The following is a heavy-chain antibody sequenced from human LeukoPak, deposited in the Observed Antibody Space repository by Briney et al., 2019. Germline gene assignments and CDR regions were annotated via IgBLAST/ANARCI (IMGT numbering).Heavy chain of an antibody. CDR1: GYTFTGYY. V-gene: IGHV1-2*02. J-gene: IGHJ3*02. D-gene: IGHD3-3*01. CDR3: ARDKGNYEAFDI. CDR2: INPNSGGT. Sequence: ASVKVSCKASGYTFTGYYMHWVRQAPGQGLEWMGWINPNSGGTNYAQKFQGRVTMTRDTSTSTVYMELSSLRSEDTAVYYCARDKGNYEAFDIWGQGTMVTVSS.